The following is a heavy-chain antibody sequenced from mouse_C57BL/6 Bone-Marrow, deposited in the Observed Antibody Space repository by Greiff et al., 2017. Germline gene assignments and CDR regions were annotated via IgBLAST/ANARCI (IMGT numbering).Heavy chain of an antibody. V-gene: IGHV2-9-1*01. Sequence: QVQLKESGPGLVAPSQSLSITCTVSGFSLTSYAISWVRQPPGKGLEWLGVICTGGGTYYNSALKSRISISKDNSKSQVFLKMISLQTDDTARYYCARNLGSSDYVDMDYWGQGTTVTVSA. J-gene: IGHJ2*01. CDR1: GFSLTSYA. CDR3: ARNLGSSDYVDMDY. D-gene: IGHD3-2*02. CDR2: ICTGGGT.